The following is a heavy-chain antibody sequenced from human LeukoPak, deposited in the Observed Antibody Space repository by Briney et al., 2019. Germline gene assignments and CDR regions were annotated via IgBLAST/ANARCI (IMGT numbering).Heavy chain of an antibody. J-gene: IGHJ1*01. CDR3: ASIGRTTEIYAEYFQH. CDR1: GGTFSSYA. Sequence: SVKVSCKASGGTFSSYAISWVRQAPGQGLEWMGRIIPILGIANYAQKFQGRVTITADKSTSTAYMELSSLRSEDTAVYYCASIGRTTEIYAEYFQHWGQGTLVTVSS. D-gene: IGHD4-17*01. V-gene: IGHV1-69*04. CDR2: IIPILGIA.